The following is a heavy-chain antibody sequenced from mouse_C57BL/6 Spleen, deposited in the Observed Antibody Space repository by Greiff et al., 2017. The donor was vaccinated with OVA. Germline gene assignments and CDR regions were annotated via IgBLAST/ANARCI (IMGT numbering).Heavy chain of an antibody. D-gene: IGHD2-5*01. CDR2: IYPSDSET. Sequence: QVQLQQPGAELVRPGSSVKLSCKASGYTFTSYWMDWVKQRPGQGLEWIGNIYPSDSETHYNQKFKDKATLTVDKSSSTAYMQLSSLTSEDSAVYYCAREDYSNYYFDYWGQGTTLTVPS. V-gene: IGHV1-61*01. CDR1: GYTFTSYW. CDR3: AREDYSNYYFDY. J-gene: IGHJ2*01.